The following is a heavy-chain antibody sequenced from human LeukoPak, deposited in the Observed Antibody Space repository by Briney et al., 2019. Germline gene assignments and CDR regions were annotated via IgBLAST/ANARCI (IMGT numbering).Heavy chain of an antibody. J-gene: IGHJ4*02. CDR3: AREPSGYYEGEIDY. CDR1: GGSISSGGYY. Sequence: PSQTLSLTCTVSGGSISSGGYYWSWIRQPPGKGLEWIGYIYHSGSTYYNPSLKSRVTISVDRSKNQFSLKLSSVTAADTAVYYCAREPSGYYEGEIDYWGQGTLVTVSS. CDR2: IYHSGST. V-gene: IGHV4-30-2*01. D-gene: IGHD3-16*01.